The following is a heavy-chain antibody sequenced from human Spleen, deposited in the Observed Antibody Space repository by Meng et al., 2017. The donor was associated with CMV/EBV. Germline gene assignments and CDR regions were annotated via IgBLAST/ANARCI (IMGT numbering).Heavy chain of an antibody. CDR2: IRLDGSNK. CDR3: ARVFSGYDSPFDF. D-gene: IGHD5-12*01. CDR1: GFIFSSYG. Sequence: GESLKISCAASGFIFSSYGMHWVRQAPGKGLEWVAFIRLDGSNKYYADSVKGRFTISRDNSKNTLYLHMNSLRAEDTAVYYCARVFSGYDSPFDFWGQGTLVTVSS. J-gene: IGHJ4*02. V-gene: IGHV3-30*02.